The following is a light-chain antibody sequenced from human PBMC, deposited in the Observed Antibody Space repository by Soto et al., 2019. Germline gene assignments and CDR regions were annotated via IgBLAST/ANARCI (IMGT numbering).Light chain of an antibody. CDR2: GAS. V-gene: IGKV3-15*01. Sequence: EIVMTQSPATLSVSPGERATLSCRASRSVSSNLAWYQQKPGQAPRLLMYGASTRATGIPARFSGSGSGTEFTLTISSLQSSDFAVYYCQQYNNWPPYTFGQGTTLELK. J-gene: IGKJ2*01. CDR1: RSVSSN. CDR3: QQYNNWPPYT.